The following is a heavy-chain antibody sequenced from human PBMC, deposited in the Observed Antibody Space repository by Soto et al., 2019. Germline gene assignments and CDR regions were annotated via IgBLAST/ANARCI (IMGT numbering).Heavy chain of an antibody. D-gene: IGHD3-10*01. V-gene: IGHV4-61*08. CDR3: ARSPNYYYYGFDV. CDR2: IYYSGST. J-gene: IGHJ6*02. Sequence: PSETLSLTCTVSGGSVSSGDYFWSWLRQSPGKRLEWIAYIYYSGSTNYNPSLKSRATISVDTSKGQVSLTLTSMTAADAALYYCARSPNYYYYGFDVWGQGTAVTVSS. CDR1: GGSVSSGDYF.